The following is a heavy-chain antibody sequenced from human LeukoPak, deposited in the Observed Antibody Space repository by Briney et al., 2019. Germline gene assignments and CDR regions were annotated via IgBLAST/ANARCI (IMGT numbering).Heavy chain of an antibody. Sequence: ASVKVSCKASGYTFTGYYMHWVRQAPGQGLEWMGWINPNSGGTNYAQKFQGRVTMTRDTSISTAYMELSSLRPEDTAVYYCASAPTTVTIFDYWGQGTLVTVSS. CDR2: INPNSGGT. CDR1: GYTFTGYY. V-gene: IGHV1-2*02. D-gene: IGHD4-17*01. J-gene: IGHJ4*02. CDR3: ASAPTTVTIFDY.